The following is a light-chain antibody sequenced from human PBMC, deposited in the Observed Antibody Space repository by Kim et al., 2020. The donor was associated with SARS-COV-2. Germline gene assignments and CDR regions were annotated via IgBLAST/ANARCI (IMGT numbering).Light chain of an antibody. CDR1: PNIGRC. J-gene: IGKJ4*01. CDR3: QQCNRYPLT. Sequence: SQSVGDRVTSTGQASPNIGRCLAWYQQKPGKAPKLLIYKSSSLQSEVPSRFSGGGSGTEFSLTLSSLQPDDFATYYCQQCNRYPLTFGGGTKLEI. V-gene: IGKV1-5*03. CDR2: KSS.